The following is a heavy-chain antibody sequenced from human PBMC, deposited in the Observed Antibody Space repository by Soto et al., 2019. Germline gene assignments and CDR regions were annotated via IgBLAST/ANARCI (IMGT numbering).Heavy chain of an antibody. D-gene: IGHD2-8*01. CDR3: AKTRGAMIYAISVYGMDV. J-gene: IGHJ6*02. CDR1: GFSFSSLA. Sequence: EVQLLESGGGFIHPGGSLRLSCAASGFSFSSLAMNWVRQAPGKGLEWVSIISGSADSTFYADSVKGRFTISRDNSKRTLYLQINCLRAEETAVYYCAKTRGAMIYAISVYGMDVWGQGTTVTVSS. V-gene: IGHV3-23*01. CDR2: ISGSADST.